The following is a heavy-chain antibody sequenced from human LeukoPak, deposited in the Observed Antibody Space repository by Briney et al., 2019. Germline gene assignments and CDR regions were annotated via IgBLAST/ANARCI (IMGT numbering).Heavy chain of an antibody. CDR1: GFTVSSNY. J-gene: IGHJ4*02. CDR3: ARVKDSGPDDY. Sequence: GGSLRLSCAASGFTVSSNYMSWVRQAPGKGLEWVSVIYNGGSTYYADSVKGRFTISKDNSKNTLYLQMNSLRAEDTAVYYCARVKDSGPDDYWGQGTLVTVSS. V-gene: IGHV3-66*01. CDR2: IYNGGST. D-gene: IGHD3-10*01.